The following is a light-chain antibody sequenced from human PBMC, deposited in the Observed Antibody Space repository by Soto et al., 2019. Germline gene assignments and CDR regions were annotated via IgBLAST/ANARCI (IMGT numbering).Light chain of an antibody. J-gene: IGKJ5*01. Sequence: EIVLTQFPATLSFSPGERAPLSCRASTRVTNYLAWYQQKPGQAPRLVIYGAFNRATGIPARFSGSGSGTAFTLTISILEAEDFSVYYCQQSSSSPITFGQGTRLEIK. CDR3: QQSSSSPIT. CDR2: GAF. V-gene: IGKV3-20*01. CDR1: TRVTNY.